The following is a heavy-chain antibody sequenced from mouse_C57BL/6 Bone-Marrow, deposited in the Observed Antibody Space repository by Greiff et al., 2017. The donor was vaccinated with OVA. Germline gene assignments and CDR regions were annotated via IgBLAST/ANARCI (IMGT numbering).Heavy chain of an antibody. CDR2: ISDGGSYT. V-gene: IGHV5-4*01. CDR1: GFTFSSYA. Sequence: EVKLQESGGGLVKPGGSLKLSCAASGFTFSSYAMSWVRQTPEKRLEWVATISDGGSYTYYPDNVKGRFPISRDNAKNNLYLQMSHLKSEDTAMYYCARDGYYGSSLYAMDYWGQGTSVTVSS. CDR3: ARDGYYGSSLYAMDY. J-gene: IGHJ4*01. D-gene: IGHD1-1*01.